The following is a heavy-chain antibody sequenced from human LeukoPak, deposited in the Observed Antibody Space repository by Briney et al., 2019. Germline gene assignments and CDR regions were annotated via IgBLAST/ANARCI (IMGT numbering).Heavy chain of an antibody. CDR1: GFTFSSYA. V-gene: IGHV3-23*01. J-gene: IGHJ4*02. D-gene: IGHD6-19*01. CDR3: AKDRRTDYRGAWY. Sequence: GGSLRLSCAASGFTFSSYAMTWVRQAPGKGLEWVSTISGSGGSTHYADSAKGRFTISRDNSKNTLYLQMNSLRAGDTAAYYCAKDRRTDYRGAWYWGQGTLVSVSS. CDR2: ISGSGGST.